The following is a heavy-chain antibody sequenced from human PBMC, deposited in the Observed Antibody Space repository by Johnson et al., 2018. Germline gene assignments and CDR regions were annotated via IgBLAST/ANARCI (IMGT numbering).Heavy chain of an antibody. J-gene: IGHJ3*02. CDR1: GFTFSSYS. D-gene: IGHD1-7*01. CDR2: ISSSSGYI. Sequence: VQLVQSGGGLVKPGGSLRLSCAASGFTFSSYSMNWVRQAPGKGLEWVSSISSSSGYIYYADSVKGRFTISRDNAKESLYRQMNSLSAEDTAGYYCARDGTRAWWDAFDIWGQGTMVTVSS. V-gene: IGHV3-21*01. CDR3: ARDGTRAWWDAFDI.